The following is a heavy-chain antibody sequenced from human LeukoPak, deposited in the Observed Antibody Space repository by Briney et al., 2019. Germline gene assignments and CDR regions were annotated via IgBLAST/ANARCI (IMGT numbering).Heavy chain of an antibody. CDR3: ARDDMYSGNYLDY. J-gene: IGHJ4*02. D-gene: IGHD1-26*01. Sequence: SETLSLTCTVSGGSISSYYWSWIRQPPGKGLEWIGYIYYSGSTNYNPSLKSRVTISVDTSKNQFSLKLSSVTAADTAVYYCARDDMYSGNYLDYWGQGTLVTVSS. V-gene: IGHV4-59*01. CDR2: IYYSGST. CDR1: GGSISSYY.